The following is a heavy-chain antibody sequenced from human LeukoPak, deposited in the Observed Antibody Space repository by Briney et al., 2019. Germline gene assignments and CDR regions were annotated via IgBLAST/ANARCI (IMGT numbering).Heavy chain of an antibody. J-gene: IGHJ5*02. CDR3: ARSGGSVAMVRGVIDGWFDP. D-gene: IGHD3-10*01. Sequence: SETLSLTCTVSGGSISSYYRSWIRQPPGKGLEWIGYIYYSGSTNYNPSLKSRVTISVDTSKNQFSLKLSSVTAADTAMYYCARSGGSVAMVRGVIDGWFDPWGQGTLVTVSS. CDR2: IYYSGST. V-gene: IGHV4-59*01. CDR1: GGSISSYY.